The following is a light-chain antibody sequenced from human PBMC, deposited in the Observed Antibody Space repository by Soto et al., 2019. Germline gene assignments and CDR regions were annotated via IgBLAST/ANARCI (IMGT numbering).Light chain of an antibody. CDR3: GSYTTSSNSV. CDR2: DVS. Sequence: QSVLTHPASVSGSPGLSITISRTGTSSDVGAYNFVSWYQQHPDEAPKLMIFDVSNRPSGASNRFSGSKSGNTASLTISGLQSEDEAEYYCGSYTTSSNSVFGSGTKVTVL. J-gene: IGLJ1*01. V-gene: IGLV2-14*03. CDR1: SSDVGAYNF.